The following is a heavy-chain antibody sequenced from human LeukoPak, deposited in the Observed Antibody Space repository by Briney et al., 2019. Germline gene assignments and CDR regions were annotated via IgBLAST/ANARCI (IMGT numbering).Heavy chain of an antibody. J-gene: IGHJ4*02. V-gene: IGHV3-21*01. Sequence: PGGSLRLSCAASGFTFSSYNMNWVRQAPGKGLEWVSSISSSSTYIYYADSVKGRFTISRDHAKNSLFLQMNSLGAEDTAVYYRARDAGYCSGGSCYGDDYWGQGTLVTVSS. CDR1: GFTFSSYN. CDR3: ARDAGYCSGGSCYGDDY. CDR2: ISSSSTYI. D-gene: IGHD2-15*01.